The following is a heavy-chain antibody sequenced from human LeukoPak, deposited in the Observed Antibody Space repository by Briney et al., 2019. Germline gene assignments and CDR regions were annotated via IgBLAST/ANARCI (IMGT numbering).Heavy chain of an antibody. D-gene: IGHD3-3*01. V-gene: IGHV4-39*07. CDR2: IYYSGST. CDR3: ARGRLYYDFWSGYYRNWFDP. J-gene: IGHJ5*02. Sequence: SETLSLTCTVSGGSISSSSYYWGWIRQPPGKGLEWIGSIYYSGSTNYNPSLKSRVTISVDTSKNQFSLKLSSVTAADTAVYYCARGRLYYDFWSGYYRNWFDPWGQGTLVTVSS. CDR1: GGSISSSSYY.